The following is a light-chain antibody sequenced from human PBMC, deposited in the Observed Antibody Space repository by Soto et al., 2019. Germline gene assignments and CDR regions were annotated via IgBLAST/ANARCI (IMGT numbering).Light chain of an antibody. J-gene: IGKJ1*01. CDR1: QSVSSY. V-gene: IGKV3-11*01. CDR2: EAS. CDR3: QQCGDSPRT. Sequence: EIVLTPSPATLSLSPVERATLSCRASQSVSSYLAWYQQKPGQAPRLLMYEASNRATGIPARFSGGGSGTDFTLTISSLEPEDFAVYYCQQCGDSPRTFGQGTKVDIK.